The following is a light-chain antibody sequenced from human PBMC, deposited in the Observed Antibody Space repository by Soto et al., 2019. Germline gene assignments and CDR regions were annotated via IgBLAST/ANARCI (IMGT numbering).Light chain of an antibody. CDR1: QSVSSN. CDR2: GAS. J-gene: IGKJ4*01. CDR3: QQYNNLPLT. Sequence: EIVMTQSPATLSVSPGERATLSCRASQSVSSNLDWYQQKPGQAPRLLIYGASTRATGIPARFSGSGSGTEFTLTISSLQSEDFAVYYCQQYNNLPLTFGGGTKVEIK. V-gene: IGKV3-15*01.